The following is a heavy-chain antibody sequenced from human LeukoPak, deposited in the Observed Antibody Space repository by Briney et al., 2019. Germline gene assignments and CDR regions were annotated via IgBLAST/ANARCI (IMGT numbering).Heavy chain of an antibody. D-gene: IGHD3-16*01. J-gene: IGHJ6*03. Sequence: SVKVPCKASGGTFSSYAISWVRQAPGQGLEWMGGIIPIFGTANHAQKFQGRVTITTDESTSTAYLELSSLRSEDTAVYYCAGGPGLGEYYYMDVWGKGTTVTVSS. CDR1: GGTFSSYA. CDR3: AGGPGLGEYYYMDV. CDR2: IIPIFGTA. V-gene: IGHV1-69*05.